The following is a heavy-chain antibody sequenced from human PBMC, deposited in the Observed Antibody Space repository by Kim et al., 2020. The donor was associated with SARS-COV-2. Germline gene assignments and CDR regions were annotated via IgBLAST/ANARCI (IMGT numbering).Heavy chain of an antibody. Sequence: GGSLRLSCAASGFTFSSYGMHWVRQAPGKGLEWVAVISYDGSNKYYAHSVKGRFAISRDNSKNTLYLQINSLRAEDTAVYYCAKDPGYGSGSYYNYGMDVWGQGTTVTVSS. V-gene: IGHV3-30*18. CDR1: GFTFSSYG. CDR2: ISYDGSNK. J-gene: IGHJ6*02. CDR3: AKDPGYGSGSYYNYGMDV. D-gene: IGHD3-10*01.